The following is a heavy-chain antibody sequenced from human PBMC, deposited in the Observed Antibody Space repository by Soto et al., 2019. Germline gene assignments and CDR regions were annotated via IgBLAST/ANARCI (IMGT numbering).Heavy chain of an antibody. CDR1: GFTFSSYA. Sequence: GSLRLSCAASGFTFSSYAMSWVRQAPGKGLEWVSAISGSGGSTYYADSVKGRFTISRDNSKNTLYLQMNSLRAEDTAVYYCAKDLGCSGGSCYGAFDIWGQGTMVTVSS. CDR2: ISGSGGST. V-gene: IGHV3-23*01. D-gene: IGHD2-15*01. CDR3: AKDLGCSGGSCYGAFDI. J-gene: IGHJ3*02.